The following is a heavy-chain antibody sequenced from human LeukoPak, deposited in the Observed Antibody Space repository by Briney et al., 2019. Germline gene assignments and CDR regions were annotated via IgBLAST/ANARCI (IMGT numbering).Heavy chain of an antibody. J-gene: IGHJ4*02. CDR1: GGSISSYY. CDR3: ARGGWYDYYFDY. V-gene: IGHV4-59*01. Sequence: SETLSLTCTVSGGSISSYYWSWIRQPPGKGLEWIGYIYYSGSTNYNPSLKSRVTISVDTSKNQFSLKLSSVTAADTAVYYCARGGWYDYYFDYWGQGTLVTVSS. CDR2: IYYSGST. D-gene: IGHD6-19*01.